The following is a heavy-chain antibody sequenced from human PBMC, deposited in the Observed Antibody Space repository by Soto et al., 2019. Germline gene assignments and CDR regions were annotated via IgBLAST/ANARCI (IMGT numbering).Heavy chain of an antibody. V-gene: IGHV3-21*01. CDR2: ITTGGSNI. D-gene: IGHD1-1*01. Sequence: EVQLVESGGGLVKPGGSLRLSCAASGFTFSSYDMNWVPQAPGKGLEYVSSITTGGSNIYYGDSVRGRFTISRDNAKTSLLLQSDGLAAEATAVYYCVRSGTAPFPRRNWFDPGGQATLVTVSS. CDR3: VRSGTAPFPRRNWFDP. J-gene: IGHJ5*02. CDR1: GFTFSSYD.